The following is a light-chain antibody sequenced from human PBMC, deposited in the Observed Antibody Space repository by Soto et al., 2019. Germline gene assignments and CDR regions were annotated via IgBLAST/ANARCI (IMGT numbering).Light chain of an antibody. V-gene: IGKV1-39*01. J-gene: IGKJ5*01. CDR1: QSISSY. CDR2: AAY. CDR3: QQSYSTPRT. Sequence: DIHMTHLPSPPPASFGDRVTMSCRATQSISSYLNWYQQKPGKDPKIMIYAAYSLQSGVKQRFSGSGSGTDFTLTISSMQPEDFATYYCQQSYSTPRTLGKGTRVEIK.